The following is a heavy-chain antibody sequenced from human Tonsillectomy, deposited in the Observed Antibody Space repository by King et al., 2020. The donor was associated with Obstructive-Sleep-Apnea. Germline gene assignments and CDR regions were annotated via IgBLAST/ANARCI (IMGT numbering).Heavy chain of an antibody. CDR1: GFTFGDYA. J-gene: IGHJ4*02. Sequence: DVQLVESGGGLVQPGRSLRLSCTVSGFTFGDYAMSWFRQAPGKGLEWVGFIRSKAYGGTTEYAASVKGRFTISRDDSISIAFLQMNSLKTEDTAVYYCTRGVIVVVPAAFIPYYWGQGTLVTVSS. CDR2: IRSKAYGGTT. CDR3: TRGVIVVVPAAFIPYY. V-gene: IGHV3-49*03. D-gene: IGHD2-2*01.